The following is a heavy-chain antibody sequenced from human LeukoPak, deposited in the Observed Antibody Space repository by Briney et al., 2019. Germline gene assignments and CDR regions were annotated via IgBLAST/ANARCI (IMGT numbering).Heavy chain of an antibody. V-gene: IGHV4-4*07. J-gene: IGHJ3*02. D-gene: IGHD1-26*01. CDR3: ARWQNSGSYYGAFDI. CDR1: GGSISSYY. CDR2: IYTSGST. Sequence: PSETLSLTCTVSGGSISSYYWSWIRQPAGKGLEWIGRIYTSGSTNYNPSLKSRVTMSVDTSKNQFSLKLSSVTAADTAAYYCARWQNSGSYYGAFDIWGQGTMVTVSS.